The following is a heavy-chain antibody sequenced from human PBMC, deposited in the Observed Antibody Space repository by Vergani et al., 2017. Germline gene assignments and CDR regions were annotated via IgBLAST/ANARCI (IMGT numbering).Heavy chain of an antibody. J-gene: IGHJ6*03. CDR1: GGTFSSYA. CDR3: AREGRGCXSTSCYDYYYYMDV. V-gene: IGHV1-69*01. D-gene: IGHD2-2*01. Sequence: QVQLVQSGAEVKKPGSSVKVSCKASGGTFSSYAISWVRQAPGQGLEWMGGIIPIFGTANYAQKFQGRVTITADESTSTAYMELGSLRSEDTAVYYCAREGRGCXSTSCYDYYYYMDVWGKGTTVTVSS. CDR2: IIPIFGTA.